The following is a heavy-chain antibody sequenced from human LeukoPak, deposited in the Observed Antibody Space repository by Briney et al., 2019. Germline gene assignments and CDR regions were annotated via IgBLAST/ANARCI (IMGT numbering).Heavy chain of an antibody. CDR1: GFTFSSYG. V-gene: IGHV3-48*01. J-gene: IGHJ4*02. CDR2: ISSSSSTI. D-gene: IGHD2-21*02. Sequence: GGSLRLSCAASGFTFSSYGIHWVRQAPGKGLEWVSYISSSSSTIYYADSVKGRFTISRDNAKNSLYLQMNSLRAEDTAVYYCARPSYCGTDCYYYFDYWGQGTLVTVSS. CDR3: ARPSYCGTDCYYYFDY.